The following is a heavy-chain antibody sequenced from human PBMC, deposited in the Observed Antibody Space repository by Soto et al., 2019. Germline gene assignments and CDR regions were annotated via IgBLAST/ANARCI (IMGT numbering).Heavy chain of an antibody. D-gene: IGHD3-22*01. CDR3: AKAIPDRPSIVVVGYYYGMDV. CDR2: LRGGGGRT. Sequence: EVQLLESGGGLVQPGGSLRLSCAASGFTFSSYAMSWFPQAQGRGLDWAPALRGGGGRTYHADSVKGRFTISRDNSKNTLYLQMNSLRAEDTAVYYCAKAIPDRPSIVVVGYYYGMDVWGQGTTVTVSS. CDR1: GFTFSSYA. J-gene: IGHJ6*02. V-gene: IGHV3-23*01.